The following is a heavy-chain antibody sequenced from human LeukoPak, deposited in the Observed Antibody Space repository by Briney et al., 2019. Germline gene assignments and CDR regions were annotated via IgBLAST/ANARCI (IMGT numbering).Heavy chain of an antibody. CDR3: ASRPMVRGVPTVDV. CDR1: GDSVSSNSYY. J-gene: IGHJ6*04. CDR2: MYYSGST. D-gene: IGHD3-10*01. V-gene: IGHV4-39*07. Sequence: SETLSLTCTVSGDSVSSNSYYWSWVRQPPGMGLEWIGTMYYSGSTNYNPSLKSRVTISVDPSKKQFSLQVTSVTAADTAVYYCASRPMVRGVPTVDVWGKGTTVTVSS.